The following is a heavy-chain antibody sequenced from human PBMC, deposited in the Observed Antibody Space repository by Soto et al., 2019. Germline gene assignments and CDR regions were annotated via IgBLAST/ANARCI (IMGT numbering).Heavy chain of an antibody. J-gene: IGHJ5*02. D-gene: IGHD2-2*01. Sequence: GGSLRLSCAASGFTFSSYAMSWVRQAPGKGLEWVSAISGSGGSTYYADSVKGRFTISRDNSKNTLYLQMNSLRAEDAAVYYCAKDLAVVVPAAFWFDPWGQGTLVTVSS. CDR3: AKDLAVVVPAAFWFDP. V-gene: IGHV3-23*01. CDR2: ISGSGGST. CDR1: GFTFSSYA.